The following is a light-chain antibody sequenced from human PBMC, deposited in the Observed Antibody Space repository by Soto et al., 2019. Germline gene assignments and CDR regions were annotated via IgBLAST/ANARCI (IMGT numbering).Light chain of an antibody. CDR3: SSYTSDSHYV. Sequence: QSVLTQPASVSGSPGQSITISCTGTSSDVGLYDYVSWYQQHPGKAPQLMIYAVSNRPSGVSNRFSASKSGNTASLFISGLQAQDEADYYCSSYTSDSHYVFGYGTKVT. V-gene: IGLV2-14*01. J-gene: IGLJ1*01. CDR1: SSDVGLYDY. CDR2: AVS.